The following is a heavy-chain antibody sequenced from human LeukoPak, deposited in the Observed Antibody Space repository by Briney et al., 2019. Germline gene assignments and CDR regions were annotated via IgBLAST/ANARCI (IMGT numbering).Heavy chain of an antibody. V-gene: IGHV4-39*07. CDR1: GGSISSSSYY. Sequence: PSETLSLTCSVPGGSISSSSYYWGWIRQPPGKGLEWIGSIYYSGSTYYNPSLKSRVTISVDTSKNQFSLKLSSVTAADTAVYYCARDQYYYDSSGYLSYFDYWGQGTLVTVSS. CDR2: IYYSGST. J-gene: IGHJ4*02. CDR3: ARDQYYYDSSGYLSYFDY. D-gene: IGHD3-22*01.